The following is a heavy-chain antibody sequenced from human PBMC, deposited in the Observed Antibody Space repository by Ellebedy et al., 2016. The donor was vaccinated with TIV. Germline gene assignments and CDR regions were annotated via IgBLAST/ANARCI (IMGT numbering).Heavy chain of an antibody. V-gene: IGHV3-48*01. CDR1: GFTFIIYS. Sequence: ETLSLXXAASGFTFIIYSLNWVRQAPGKGLEWVSYISSSSRTIYYADSVKGRFTISRDNAKNSLYLQMNSLRAEDTAVYYCAAAAGAGDDAFDIWGQGTMVTVSS. D-gene: IGHD6-13*01. CDR2: ISSSSRTI. J-gene: IGHJ3*02. CDR3: AAAAGAGDDAFDI.